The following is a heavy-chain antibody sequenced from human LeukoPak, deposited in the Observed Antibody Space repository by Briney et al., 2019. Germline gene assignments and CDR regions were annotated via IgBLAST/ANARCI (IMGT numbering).Heavy chain of an antibody. D-gene: IGHD3-22*01. CDR3: ARDKDITMIVVAKDAFDI. V-gene: IGHV1-2*02. CDR2: ISPNSGGT. CDR1: GYTFTGYY. J-gene: IGHJ3*02. Sequence: ASVKVSCKAPGYTFTGYYMHWVRQAPGQGLEWMGWISPNSGGTNYAQKFQGRVTMTRDTSISTAYMELSRLRSDDTAVYYCARDKDITMIVVAKDAFDIWGQGTMVTVSS.